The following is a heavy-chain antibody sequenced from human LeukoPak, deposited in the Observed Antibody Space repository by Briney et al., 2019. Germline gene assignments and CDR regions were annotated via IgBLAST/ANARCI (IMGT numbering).Heavy chain of an antibody. CDR2: IYYTGAT. CDR3: AKYGNSGWVIDN. CDR1: GGSLCNNY. Sequence: SETLSLTCTVSGGSLCNNYWTWIRQPPGKGLEYIGYIYYTGATNYNPSLKSRVTISVDTSKSQFSLKLSSVTAADTAVYFCAKYGNSGWVIDNWGQGALVTVSS. D-gene: IGHD6-19*01. V-gene: IGHV4-59*08. J-gene: IGHJ4*02.